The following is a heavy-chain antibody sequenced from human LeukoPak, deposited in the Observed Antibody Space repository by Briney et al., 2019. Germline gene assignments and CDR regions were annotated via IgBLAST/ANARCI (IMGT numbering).Heavy chain of an antibody. D-gene: IGHD6-6*01. V-gene: IGHV1-46*01. Sequence: GASVKVSCKASGYTFTSYYIYWMRQAHGHGLDWMGIINPSGGRTNYAHKFQGRVTMTRDMSTSTVYMELSSLRSEDTAVYYCARDFGGGIAARPPDYWGQGTLVTVSS. CDR1: GYTFTSYY. J-gene: IGHJ4*02. CDR3: ARDFGGGIAARPPDY. CDR2: INPSGGRT.